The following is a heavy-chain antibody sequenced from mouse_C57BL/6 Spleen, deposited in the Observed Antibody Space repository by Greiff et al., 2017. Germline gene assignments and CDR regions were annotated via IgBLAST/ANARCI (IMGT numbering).Heavy chain of an antibody. V-gene: IGHV1-52*01. CDR1: GYTFTSYW. J-gene: IGHJ4*01. Sequence: VQLQQPGAELVRPGSSVKLSCKASGYTFTSYWMRWVKQRPIQGLEWIGNIDPSDSETHYNQKFKDKATLTVDKSSSTAYMQRSRLTSEDSAVYYCARSEAYYYAMDYWGQGTSVTVSS. CDR3: ARSEAYYYAMDY. CDR2: IDPSDSET. D-gene: IGHD2-10*01.